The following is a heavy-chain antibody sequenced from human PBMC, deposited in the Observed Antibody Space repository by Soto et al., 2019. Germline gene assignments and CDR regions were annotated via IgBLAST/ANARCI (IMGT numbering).Heavy chain of an antibody. CDR2: INAYNGNT. CDR1: GYTFTIYG. J-gene: IGHJ3*02. Sequence: GASVKVSCKASGYTFTIYGISWVRQAPGQGLEWMGWINAYNGNTNYSQKFQGRVTITRDTSASTAYMELSSLRSEDTAVYYCARDTRRTRSDSSGYYPIWGQGTMVTVSS. D-gene: IGHD3-22*01. V-gene: IGHV1-18*01. CDR3: ARDTRRTRSDSSGYYPI.